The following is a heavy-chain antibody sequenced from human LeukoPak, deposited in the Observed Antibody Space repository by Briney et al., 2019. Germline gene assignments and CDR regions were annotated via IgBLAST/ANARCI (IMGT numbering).Heavy chain of an antibody. CDR2: IGGSGDTT. V-gene: IGHV3-23*01. CDR3: ARDWHYYDSTGFPLGIDY. Sequence: GGSLRLSCAASGFAFNNYAMSWVRQAPGKGLEWVSAIGGSGDTTYYADSVKGRFTISRDNSKNTLYLQMDSLRAEDTAVYYCARDWHYYDSTGFPLGIDYWGQGTLVTVSS. CDR1: GFAFNNYA. J-gene: IGHJ4*02. D-gene: IGHD3-22*01.